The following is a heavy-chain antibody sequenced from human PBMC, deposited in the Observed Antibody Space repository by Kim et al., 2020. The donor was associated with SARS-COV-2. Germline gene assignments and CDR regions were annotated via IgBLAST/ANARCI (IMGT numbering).Heavy chain of an antibody. Sequence: ASVKVSCKASGYTFTSYAMHWVRQAPGQRLEWMGWINAGNGNTKYSQKFQGRVTITRDTSASTAYMELSSLRSEDTAVYYCASGSLPLVTGYYGMDVWGQGTTVTVSS. CDR1: GYTFTSYA. CDR2: INAGNGNT. CDR3: ASGSLPLVTGYYGMDV. D-gene: IGHD2-15*01. V-gene: IGHV1-3*01. J-gene: IGHJ6*02.